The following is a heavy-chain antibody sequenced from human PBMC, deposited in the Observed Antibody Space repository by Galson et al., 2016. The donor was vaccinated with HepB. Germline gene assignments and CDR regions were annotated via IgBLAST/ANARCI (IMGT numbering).Heavy chain of an antibody. CDR2: IYNSGRT. CDR1: GGPISGYH. J-gene: IGHJ2*01. V-gene: IGHV4-4*07. CDR3: AGQWLVPFDL. D-gene: IGHD6-19*01. Sequence: ETLSLTCTVSGGPISGYHWSWIRQPAGRGLEWIGLIYNSGRTNYNPSLKSRVTMSVDTSKNQLSLNLRSVTAADTAVYYCAGQWLVPFDLWGRGTLVTVSS.